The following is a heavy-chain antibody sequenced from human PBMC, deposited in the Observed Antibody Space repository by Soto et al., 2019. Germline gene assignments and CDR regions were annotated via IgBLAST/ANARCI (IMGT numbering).Heavy chain of an antibody. D-gene: IGHD4-17*01. CDR2: IYYNGNT. Sequence: SETLSLTCTLSGVSITSGAYYWTWVRQHPGKGLEWIGYIYYNGNTYFSPSLKSRLTISIDTSKNQFSLKLSSVTAADTAMYYCARARLRAVYAFDFWGQGTMVTISS. V-gene: IGHV4-31*03. J-gene: IGHJ3*01. CDR3: ARARLRAVYAFDF. CDR1: GVSITSGAYY.